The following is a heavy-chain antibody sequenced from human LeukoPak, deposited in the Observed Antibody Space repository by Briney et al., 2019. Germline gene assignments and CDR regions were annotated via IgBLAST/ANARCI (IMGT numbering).Heavy chain of an antibody. CDR2: IYYSGST. CDR1: GGSISSGGYY. V-gene: IGHV4-39*01. CDR3: ARQGYTYYYDSSGYYPFDY. J-gene: IGHJ4*02. D-gene: IGHD3-22*01. Sequence: SETLSLTCTVSGGSISSGGYYWSWIRQHPGKGLEWIGYIYYSGSTYDNPSLKRRVTISVDTSKNQFSLKLSSVTAAGTAVYYCARQGYTYYYDSSGYYPFDYWGQGTLVTVSS.